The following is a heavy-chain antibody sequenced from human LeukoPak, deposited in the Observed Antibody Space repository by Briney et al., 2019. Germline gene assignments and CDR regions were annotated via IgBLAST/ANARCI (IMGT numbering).Heavy chain of an antibody. Sequence: ASVKVSCKTYGYTFTDYYMHWVRQAPGQGLEWMGRIRLRSGGTNYAQKFQGRVTVTRDTSISTVYMELTRLRSDDTAVYYCRLVTMGDCWGQGTLVTVSS. D-gene: IGHD4-23*01. J-gene: IGHJ4*02. CDR3: RLVTMGDC. CDR2: IRLRSGGT. CDR1: GYTFTDYY. V-gene: IGHV1-2*06.